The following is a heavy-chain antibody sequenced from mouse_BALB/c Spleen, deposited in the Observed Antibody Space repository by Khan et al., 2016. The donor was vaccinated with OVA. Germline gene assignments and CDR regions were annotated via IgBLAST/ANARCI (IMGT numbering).Heavy chain of an antibody. CDR1: GYTFTSYT. Sequence: QVQLQQSGVELARPGASVKMSCKASGYTFTSYTIHWIKQRPGQGLEWIGFINPSSAYTNYNQKFKDKATLTADKSSTTAYMQLSSLTSDDSAVYYCARDGAYYRNDGWFAYWGQGTLVTVSA. D-gene: IGHD2-14*01. CDR2: INPSSAYT. CDR3: ARDGAYYRNDGWFAY. J-gene: IGHJ3*01. V-gene: IGHV1-4*01.